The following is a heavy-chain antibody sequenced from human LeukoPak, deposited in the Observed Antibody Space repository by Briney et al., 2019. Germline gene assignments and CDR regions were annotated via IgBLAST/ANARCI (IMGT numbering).Heavy chain of an antibody. CDR3: ASPIGAGIAVAGLDY. Sequence: GRSLRLSCAASGFTFSSYAMHWVRQAPGKGLEWVAVISYDGSNKYYADSVKGRSTISRDNSKNTLYLQMNSLRAEDTAVYYCASPIGAGIAVAGLDYWGQGTLVTVSS. D-gene: IGHD6-19*01. J-gene: IGHJ4*02. CDR2: ISYDGSNK. V-gene: IGHV3-30*04. CDR1: GFTFSSYA.